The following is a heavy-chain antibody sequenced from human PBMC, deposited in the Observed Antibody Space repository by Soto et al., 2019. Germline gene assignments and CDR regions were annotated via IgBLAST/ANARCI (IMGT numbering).Heavy chain of an antibody. D-gene: IGHD6-13*01. J-gene: IGHJ4*02. Sequence: PGWSLRLSCAASGFTFSSYAMSWVRQAPGKGLEWVSAISGSGGSTYYADSVKGRFTISRDNSKNTLYLQMNSLRAEDTAVYYCAKYKLAPGRFDYWGQGTLVTVSS. CDR3: AKYKLAPGRFDY. CDR2: ISGSGGST. CDR1: GFTFSSYA. V-gene: IGHV3-23*01.